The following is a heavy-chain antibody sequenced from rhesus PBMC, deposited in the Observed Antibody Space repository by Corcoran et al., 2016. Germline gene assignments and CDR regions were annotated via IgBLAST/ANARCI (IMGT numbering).Heavy chain of an antibody. Sequence: EVQLVESGGGLVQPGGSLRLSCAASGFTFSNYWMSWVRQAPGKGLDWVGHIKNKADGGKAANAESVKGRCTISRDDSKNTLYLQMNSLKTEDTAVYYCTRIGYWGQGVLVTVSS. V-gene: IGHV3-16*02. CDR1: GFTFSNYW. CDR3: TRIGY. CDR2: IKNKADGGKA. J-gene: IGHJ4*01.